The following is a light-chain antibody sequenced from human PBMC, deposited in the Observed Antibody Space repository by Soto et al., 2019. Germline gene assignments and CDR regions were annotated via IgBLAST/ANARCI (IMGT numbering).Light chain of an antibody. CDR3: RSDTTSSTVV. J-gene: IGLJ2*01. V-gene: IGLV2-14*01. Sequence: QSALTQPASVSGSPGQSITLSCTGTSSDVGVFHYVSWYQHHPGKAPKLIIYEVNNRPSGVSNRFSGSKSGNTASLTISGRQAEDEADYYCRSDTTSSTVVFGGGTQLTVL. CDR2: EVN. CDR1: SSDVGVFHY.